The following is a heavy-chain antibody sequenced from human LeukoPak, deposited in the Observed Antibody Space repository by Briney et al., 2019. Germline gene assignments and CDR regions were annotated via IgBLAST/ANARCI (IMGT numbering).Heavy chain of an antibody. J-gene: IGHJ4*02. Sequence: SETLSLTCTVSGGSIRSYYWNWTRQPPGKGLEWIGYIYYSGSTNYNPSLKSRVTISVDTSKNQFSLKVSSVTAADTAVYYCARVVDSSGWYGIWGQGTQVTVSS. D-gene: IGHD6-19*01. CDR3: ARVVDSSGWYGI. CDR1: GGSIRSYY. CDR2: IYYSGST. V-gene: IGHV4-59*01.